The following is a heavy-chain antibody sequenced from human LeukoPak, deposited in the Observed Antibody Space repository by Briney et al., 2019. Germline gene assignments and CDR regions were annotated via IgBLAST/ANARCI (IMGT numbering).Heavy chain of an antibody. Sequence: GASVKVSCKASGYTFTGYYMHWVRQAPGQGLEWMGWINPNSGGTNYAQKFQGRATMTRDTSISTAYMELSGLRSDDTAVYYCAKDYYDSSGYYFWGQGTLVSVSS. CDR1: GYTFTGYY. V-gene: IGHV1-2*02. D-gene: IGHD3-22*01. CDR3: AKDYYDSSGYYF. J-gene: IGHJ4*02. CDR2: INPNSGGT.